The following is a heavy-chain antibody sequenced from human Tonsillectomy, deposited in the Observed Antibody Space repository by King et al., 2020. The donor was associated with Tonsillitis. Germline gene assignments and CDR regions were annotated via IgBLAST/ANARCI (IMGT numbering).Heavy chain of an antibody. Sequence: VQLVESGAEVKKPGESLEISCKGSGYSFTSYCIAWVRQMPGQGLEWMGIIYPSASDTRYSPSFQVQVTISAEKSISTAFLQWGSLKASDTAMYYCARHNPGYCSSPRCYNSYYYYMDVWGKGTTVTVSS. V-gene: IGHV5-51*01. D-gene: IGHD2-2*02. J-gene: IGHJ6*03. CDR2: IYPSASDT. CDR3: ARHNPGYCSSPRCYNSYYYYMDV. CDR1: GYSFTSYC.